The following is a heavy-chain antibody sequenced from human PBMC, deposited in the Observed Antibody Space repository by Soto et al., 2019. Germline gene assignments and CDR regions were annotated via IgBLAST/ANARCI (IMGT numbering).Heavy chain of an antibody. Sequence: PGGSLRLSCEASGFVFTNFWMHWVRHVPGKGLVWVARIDTSGHSTNYAESVKGRFTIPRDNAKNTVSLQMNSLRVEDTGEYYCAKDSWYFDLWSQGSQVTVSS. D-gene: IGHD6-13*01. J-gene: IGHJ4*02. CDR3: AKDSWYFDL. CDR1: GFVFTNFW. CDR2: IDTSGHST. V-gene: IGHV3-74*01.